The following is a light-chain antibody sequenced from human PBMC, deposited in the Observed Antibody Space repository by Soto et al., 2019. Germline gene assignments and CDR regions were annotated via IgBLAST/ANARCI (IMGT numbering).Light chain of an antibody. CDR3: QQRSNWSWT. V-gene: IGKV3-11*01. Sequence: EIVLTQSAATLSLSPGERATLSCRASQSVSSYLAWYQQKPGQAPRLLIYDASNRATGIPARFSGSGSGTDFTLTISSLEPEDFAAYYCQQRSNWSWTFGQGTKVDIK. CDR1: QSVSSY. CDR2: DAS. J-gene: IGKJ1*01.